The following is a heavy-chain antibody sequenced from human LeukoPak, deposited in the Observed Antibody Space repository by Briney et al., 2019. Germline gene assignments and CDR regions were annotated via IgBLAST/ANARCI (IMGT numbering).Heavy chain of an antibody. Sequence: GASVKVPCKASGYTFTSYDINWVRQATGQGLEWMGWMNPNSGNTGYAQKFQGRVTMTRNTSISTAYMELSSLRSEDTAVYYCARARLNYYDSSGPNDYWGQGTLVTVSS. D-gene: IGHD3-22*01. CDR2: MNPNSGNT. CDR3: ARARLNYYDSSGPNDY. CDR1: GYTFTSYD. V-gene: IGHV1-8*01. J-gene: IGHJ4*02.